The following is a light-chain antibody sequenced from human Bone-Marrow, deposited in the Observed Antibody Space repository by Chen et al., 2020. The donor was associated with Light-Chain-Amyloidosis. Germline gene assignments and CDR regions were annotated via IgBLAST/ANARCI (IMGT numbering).Light chain of an antibody. CDR3: QQYDTSPLT. CDR1: QTISSNY. V-gene: IGKV3-20*01. CDR2: GSS. Sequence: EIVLTQSPGTLSLSPGEGANLSCRASQTISSNYLTWYQPKFGQAPRLLIYGSSSRATGIPDRFTGSGSGTDFTLTINRLEPEDFAMYYCQQYDTSPLTFGEGTKVEIK. J-gene: IGKJ4*01.